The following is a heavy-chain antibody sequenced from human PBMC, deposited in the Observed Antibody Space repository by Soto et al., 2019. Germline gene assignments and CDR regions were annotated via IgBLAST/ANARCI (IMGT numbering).Heavy chain of an antibody. D-gene: IGHD6-13*01. CDR3: ARQLPGAGPGPPYFDY. J-gene: IGHJ4*02. V-gene: IGHV5-51*01. Sequence: EVQLVQSGAEVKKPGESLKISCKTSGYSFTSYWIGWVRQMPGKGLEWMGIIYPGDSDTRSSPSFQGQVTISADKSITTAYLQWSSLKASDTAMYYCARQLPGAGPGPPYFDYWGRGTLVTVSS. CDR1: GYSFTSYW. CDR2: IYPGDSDT.